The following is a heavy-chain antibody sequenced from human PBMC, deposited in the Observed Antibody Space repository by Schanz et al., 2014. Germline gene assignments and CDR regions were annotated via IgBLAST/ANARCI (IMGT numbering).Heavy chain of an antibody. V-gene: IGHV1-46*01. D-gene: IGHD2-15*01. CDR2: VNPSVRGT. CDR3: ARGRGCTGGSCYSWFDL. J-gene: IGHJ5*02. CDR1: GYTLSAYS. Sequence: QVQLVQSGTQVKKPGASVKVSCKASGYTLSAYSLHWVRQAPGQGLEWMGIVNPSVRGTHFAREFQGRVTMTRNTSISTAYMELSSLRSEDTAVYYCARGRGCTGGSCYSWFDLWGQGTLVTVSS.